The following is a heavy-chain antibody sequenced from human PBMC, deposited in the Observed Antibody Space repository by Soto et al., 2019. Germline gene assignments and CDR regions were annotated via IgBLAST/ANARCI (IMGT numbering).Heavy chain of an antibody. V-gene: IGHV1-69*06. D-gene: IGHD2-15*01. CDR3: ARRDSGGFYRFFDS. CDR2: TGSGTGPG. CDR1: GGSLSTNP. J-gene: IGHJ4*02. Sequence: ASVKVSCKASGGSLSTNPISWVRQAPGQGLEWMGGTGSGTGPGNHAQKFQGRLTVTADKSTSTVYMELTNLSSEDTAVYYCARRDSGGFYRFFDSWGQGTLVTVS.